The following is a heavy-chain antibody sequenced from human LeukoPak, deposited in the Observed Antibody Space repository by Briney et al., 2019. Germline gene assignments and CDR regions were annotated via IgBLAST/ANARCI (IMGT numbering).Heavy chain of an antibody. CDR1: GGSISSSSYY. CDR3: ARARSGSYSDLGY. J-gene: IGHJ4*02. Sequence: PSETLSLTCTVSGGSISSSSYYWGWIRQPPGTGLEWIGSIYYSGSTNYNPSLKSRVTISVDTSKNQFSLKLSSVTAADTAVYYCARARSGSYSDLGYWGQGTLVTVSS. CDR2: IYYSGST. D-gene: IGHD1-26*01. V-gene: IGHV4-39*07.